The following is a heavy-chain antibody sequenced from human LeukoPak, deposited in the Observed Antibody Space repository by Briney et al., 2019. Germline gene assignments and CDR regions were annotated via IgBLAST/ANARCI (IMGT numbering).Heavy chain of an antibody. CDR3: ARDKYQLRMTDDAFDI. CDR1: GFTFSSYW. Sequence: GGSLRLSCAASGFTFSSYWRSWVRQAPGKGLEWVANIKQDGSEKYYVDSVKGRFTISRDNAKNSLYLQMNSLRAEDTAVYYCARDKYQLRMTDDAFDIWGQGTMVTVSS. J-gene: IGHJ3*02. D-gene: IGHD2-2*01. V-gene: IGHV3-7*01. CDR2: IKQDGSEK.